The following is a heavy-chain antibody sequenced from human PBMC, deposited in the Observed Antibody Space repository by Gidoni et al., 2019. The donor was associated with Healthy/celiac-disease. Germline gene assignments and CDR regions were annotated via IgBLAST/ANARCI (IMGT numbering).Heavy chain of an antibody. CDR1: VFTFSSYW. CDR3: ARGVDYGDFEYYGMDV. J-gene: IGHJ6*02. CDR2: INSDGSST. V-gene: IGHV3-74*01. Sequence: EVQLVESGGGLVQPGGSLRLSCAASVFTFSSYWMHWVRQAPGKGLVWVSRINSDGSSTSYADSVKGRFTISRDNAKNTLYLQMNSLRAEDTAVYYCARGVDYGDFEYYGMDVWGQGTTVTVSS. D-gene: IGHD4-17*01.